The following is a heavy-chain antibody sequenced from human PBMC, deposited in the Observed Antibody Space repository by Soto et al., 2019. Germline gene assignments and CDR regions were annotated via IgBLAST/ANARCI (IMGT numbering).Heavy chain of an antibody. Sequence: QVQLVQSGAEVKKPGASVKVSCKASGYIFTSYYIHCVRQAPGQGLEWMGWINPFDGSRMFAQSFQGRVTMTRDTSTSTVYMEVSSLRSEDTAVYYCSRVDPGETSPFDHWGQGTLVTVSS. J-gene: IGHJ4*02. V-gene: IGHV1-46*03. CDR1: GYIFTSYY. CDR2: INPFDGSR. D-gene: IGHD3-10*01. CDR3: SRVDPGETSPFDH.